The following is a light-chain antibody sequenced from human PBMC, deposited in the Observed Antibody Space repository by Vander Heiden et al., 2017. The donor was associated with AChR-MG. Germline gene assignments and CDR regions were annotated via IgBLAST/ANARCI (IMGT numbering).Light chain of an antibody. CDR3: SSYTSSSTLV. J-gene: IGLJ2*01. Sequence: SALTQPGPVSGAPGPSIITSSTGSSSDVGGYNYVSSYQQHPGKAPNLMIYDVSNRPSGVSTRFSGSKSGNTASLTISGLQAEDEADYYCSSYTSSSTLVFGGGTKLTVL. V-gene: IGLV2-14*01. CDR2: DVS. CDR1: SSDVGGYNY.